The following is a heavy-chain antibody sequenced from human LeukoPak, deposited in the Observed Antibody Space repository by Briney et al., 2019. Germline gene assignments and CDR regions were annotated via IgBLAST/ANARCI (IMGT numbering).Heavy chain of an antibody. CDR1: GSTFSSYW. CDR2: MNQGGSET. D-gene: IGHD6-19*01. J-gene: IGHJ4*02. V-gene: IGHV3-7*01. Sequence: GGSLRLSCAASGSTFSSYWMSWVRQAPGKGLEWVAHMNQGGSETTNVDSVKGLFTISRDDAKNLVFLQMNSLRVEDTAVYYCARDGVAGGFDYWGQGILVTVSS. CDR3: ARDGVAGGFDY.